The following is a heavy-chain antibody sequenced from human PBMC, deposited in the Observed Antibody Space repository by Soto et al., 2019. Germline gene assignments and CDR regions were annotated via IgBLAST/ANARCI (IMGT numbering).Heavy chain of an antibody. J-gene: IGHJ5*02. CDR3: ARAHCSGGSCYSAQHWFDP. CDR2: MYHSGST. V-gene: IGHV4-4*02. Sequence: QVQLQESGPGLVKPSGSLSLTCAVSGGSISSSNWWSWVRQPPGKELEWIGEMYHSGSTNHNPSLKSRVTTSVDKSKNQFSLKLSSVTAADSAVYYCARAHCSGGSCYSAQHWFDPWGQGTLVTVSS. D-gene: IGHD2-15*01. CDR1: GGSISSSNW.